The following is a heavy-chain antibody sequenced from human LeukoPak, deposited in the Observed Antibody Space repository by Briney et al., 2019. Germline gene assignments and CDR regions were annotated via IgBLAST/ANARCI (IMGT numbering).Heavy chain of an antibody. CDR2: ISSTGGYL. V-gene: IGHV3-21*01. Sequence: GGSLRLSCVGSGFDFSDYGMNWARQAPGKGLEFVSSISSTGGYLYHAESVKGRFTMSRDNAENSVYLQMNSLSVEDTAVYFCVRDHYGNSGYLLWGQGTLVTVSS. CDR1: GFDFSDYG. J-gene: IGHJ4*02. D-gene: IGHD3-22*01. CDR3: VRDHYGNSGYLL.